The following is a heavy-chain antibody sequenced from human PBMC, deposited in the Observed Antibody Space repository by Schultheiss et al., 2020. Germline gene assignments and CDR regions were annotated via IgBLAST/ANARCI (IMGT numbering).Heavy chain of an antibody. CDR3: ARDYGDYGMDV. J-gene: IGHJ6*02. V-gene: IGHV4-59*12. Sequence: SQTLSLTCTVSGGSISSYYWSWIRQPPGKGLEWIGYVNYSGSSNYNPSLKSRVTISGDTSKNQFSLKLSSVTAADTAVYYCARDYGDYGMDVWGQGTTVTVAS. D-gene: IGHD4-17*01. CDR1: GGSISSYY. CDR2: VNYSGSS.